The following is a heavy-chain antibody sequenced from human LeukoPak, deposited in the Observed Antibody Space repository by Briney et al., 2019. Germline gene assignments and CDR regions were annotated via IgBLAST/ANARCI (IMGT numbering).Heavy chain of an antibody. Sequence: GGSLRLSCAASGFAFSNYWMTWVRQAPGKGLEWVANIKRDGSDKYYVDSVKGRFTTSRDNAKNSLSLQMNSLRAEDTAVYYCARLGDSSGYYRYNYYYYYYIDVWGKGTTATVSS. V-gene: IGHV3-7*01. D-gene: IGHD3-22*01. J-gene: IGHJ6*03. CDR3: ARLGDSSGYYRYNYYYYYYIDV. CDR1: GFAFSNYW. CDR2: IKRDGSDK.